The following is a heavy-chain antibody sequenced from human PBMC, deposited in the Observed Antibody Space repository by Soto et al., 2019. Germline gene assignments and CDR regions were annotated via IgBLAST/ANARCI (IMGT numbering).Heavy chain of an antibody. D-gene: IGHD3-22*01. Sequence: EVQLLESGGGLVQPGGSLRLSCAASGFTFSSYAMSWVRQAPGKGLEWVSAISGSGGSTYYADSVKGRFTISRDNSKNTLYLQMNSLRAEDTAVYYCAKGKSITMIVVVFTEGFDYWGQGTLVTVSS. CDR1: GFTFSSYA. J-gene: IGHJ4*02. CDR3: AKGKSITMIVVVFTEGFDY. CDR2: ISGSGGST. V-gene: IGHV3-23*01.